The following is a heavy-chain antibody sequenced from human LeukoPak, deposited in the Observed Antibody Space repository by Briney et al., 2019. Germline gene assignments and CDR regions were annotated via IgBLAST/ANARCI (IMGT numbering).Heavy chain of an antibody. J-gene: IGHJ6*03. Sequence: GGSLRLSCAASGFTFSSYWMSWVRQAPGKGLEWVANIKQDGSEKYYVDSVKGRFTISRDNAKNSLYLQMNSLRAEDTAVYYCARGSGVISGWRRAPYYYYMDVWGKGTTVTVSS. D-gene: IGHD6-19*01. CDR3: ARGSGVISGWRRAPYYYYMDV. V-gene: IGHV3-7*01. CDR1: GFTFSSYW. CDR2: IKQDGSEK.